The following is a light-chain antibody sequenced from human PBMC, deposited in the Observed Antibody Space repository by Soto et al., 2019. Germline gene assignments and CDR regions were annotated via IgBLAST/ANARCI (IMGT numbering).Light chain of an antibody. CDR1: QDIRSD. CDR3: QQYNSYSWT. J-gene: IGKJ1*01. CDR2: AAS. V-gene: IGKV1-17*01. Sequence: DIQMTQSPSSLSASVGDRVTITCLASQDIRSDLGWYQQKPGKVPKRLIYAASSLQSGVPSRFSGSGSGTEFTLTISSLQPDDFATYYCQQYNSYSWTFGQGTKVDI.